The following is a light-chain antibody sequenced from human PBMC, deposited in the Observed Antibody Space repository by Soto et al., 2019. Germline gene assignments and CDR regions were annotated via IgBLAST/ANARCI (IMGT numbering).Light chain of an antibody. J-gene: IGKJ1*01. V-gene: IGKV3-20*01. CDR2: GAS. CDR1: QSVSNNY. CDR3: QLYGSSGT. Sequence: EIVLTQSPGTLSLSPGERATLSCRASQSVSNNYLAWYQQKPGQAPRLLIYGASNRATGIPDRFSGRGSGTDFTPPISRGEPENFAVYYCQLYGSSGTFGQGTKGKIK.